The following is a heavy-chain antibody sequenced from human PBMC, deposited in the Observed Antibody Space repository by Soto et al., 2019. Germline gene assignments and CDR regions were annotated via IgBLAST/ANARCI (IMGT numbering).Heavy chain of an antibody. CDR1: GFTFSDYY. Sequence: GGSLRLSCAASGFTFSDYYMSWIRQAPGKGLEYISYISSSSGSTNYADSVKGRFTISRDNSKNTLYLQMNSLRAEDTAVYYCARSRDGYSFYFYYGMDGWGQGTTVTVSS. J-gene: IGHJ6*02. CDR2: ISSSSGST. CDR3: ARSRDGYSFYFYYGMDG. V-gene: IGHV3-11*03. D-gene: IGHD4-4*01.